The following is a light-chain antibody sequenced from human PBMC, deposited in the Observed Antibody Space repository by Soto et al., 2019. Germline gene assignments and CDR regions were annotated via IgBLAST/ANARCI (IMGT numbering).Light chain of an antibody. V-gene: IGKV4-1*01. J-gene: IGKJ4*01. CDR2: WAS. CDR1: QSVLYSSNNKNY. CDR3: QQYYSTPLT. Sequence: DIVMTQSPDSLAVSLGERATINCKSSQSVLYSSNNKNYLAWYQQKPGQPAKLLIYWASTRESGVPDQFSGSGSGTDFTLTISSLQAEDVAVYYCQQYYSTPLTFGGGTKVEIK.